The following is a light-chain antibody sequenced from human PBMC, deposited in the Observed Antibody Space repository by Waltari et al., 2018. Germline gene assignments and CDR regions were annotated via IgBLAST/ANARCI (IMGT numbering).Light chain of an antibody. V-gene: IGLV2-14*01. CDR2: EVS. CDR3: YSYTTNTLGV. J-gene: IGLJ3*02. Sequence: QSGLPQPASVSASPGQSITISCTGTSSDIGPYNYVPWYQQHPVKAPKLMIYEVSNRPSGVSNRFSGSKSGNTASLTISGLQAEDEADYYCYSYTTNTLGVFGGGTKVTVL. CDR1: SSDIGPYNY.